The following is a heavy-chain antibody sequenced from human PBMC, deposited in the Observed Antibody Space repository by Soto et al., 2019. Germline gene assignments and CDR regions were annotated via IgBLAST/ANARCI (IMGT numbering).Heavy chain of an antibody. D-gene: IGHD3-10*01. CDR3: ARRFEDYYGSGTKVKWFDP. CDR1: GGSIGSYY. Sequence: PSETLSLTCSVSGGSIGSYYWSWIRQPPGKGLEWIGYIYYSGSTNYNPSLKSRVTISLDTSKNQFSLKLSSVTAADTAVYYCARRFEDYYGSGTKVKWFDPWGQGTLVTVSS. V-gene: IGHV4-59*08. CDR2: IYYSGST. J-gene: IGHJ5*02.